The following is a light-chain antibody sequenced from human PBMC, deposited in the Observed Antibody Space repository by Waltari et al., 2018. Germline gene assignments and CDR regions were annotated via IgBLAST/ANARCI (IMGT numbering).Light chain of an antibody. V-gene: IGKV4-1*01. CDR2: WAS. J-gene: IGKJ3*01. Sequence: DIVMTQSPDSLAVSQGQRATFNCTSTQSVLYSSNNKNYLAWYQQKPGQPPKLLIYWASIRESGVPDRFSGSGSGTDFTLTINSLQAEDVAVYYCQQYYNTPSTFGPGTKVDIK. CDR3: QQYYNTPST. CDR1: QSVLYSSNNKNY.